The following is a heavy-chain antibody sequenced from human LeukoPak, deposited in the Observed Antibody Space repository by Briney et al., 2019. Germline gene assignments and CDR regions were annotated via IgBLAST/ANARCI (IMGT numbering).Heavy chain of an antibody. J-gene: IGHJ3*02. D-gene: IGHD4-17*01. Sequence: PSETLSLTCDVSGDSISTPHWWSWVRQPPGKGLEWIGEISHSGRVNYIPSLQSRVTISLDKSKNQISLEVNSVTAADTAVYYCARLNADYGYYGPHDAFDIWGQGTLVAVSS. V-gene: IGHV4-4*02. CDR1: GDSISTPHW. CDR3: ARLNADYGYYGPHDAFDI. CDR2: ISHSGRV.